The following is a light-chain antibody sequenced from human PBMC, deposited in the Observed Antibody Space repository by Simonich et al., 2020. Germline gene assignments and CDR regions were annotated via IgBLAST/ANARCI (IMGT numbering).Light chain of an antibody. CDR1: QSVSNN. CDR2: GAS. Sequence: EIVMTQSPATLSVSPGERATLSCRASQSVSNNLAWYQQNPGQAPRLLIYGASTRATGIPARSSGSGSGTEFTLTISSLQSEDFAVYDCQQYNNWPLTFGGGTKVEIK. CDR3: QQYNNWPLT. J-gene: IGKJ4*01. V-gene: IGKV3-15*01.